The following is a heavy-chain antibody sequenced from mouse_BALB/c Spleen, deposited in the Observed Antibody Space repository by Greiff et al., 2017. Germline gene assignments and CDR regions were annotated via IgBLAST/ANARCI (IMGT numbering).Heavy chain of an antibody. CDR2: ISSGGSYT. J-gene: IGHJ2*01. CDR3: TRGATGGNYFDY. CDR1: GFTFSSYT. D-gene: IGHD3-1*01. V-gene: IGHV5-6-4*01. Sequence: EVQLVESGGGLVKPGGSLKLSCAASGFTFSSYTMSWVRQTPEKRLEWVATISSGGSYTYYPDSVKGRFTISRDNAKNTLYLQMSSLKSEDTAMYYCTRGATGGNYFDYWGQGTTLTVSS.